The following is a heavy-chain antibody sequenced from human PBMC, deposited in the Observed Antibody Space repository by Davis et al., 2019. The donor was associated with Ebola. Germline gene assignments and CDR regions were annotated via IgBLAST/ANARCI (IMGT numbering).Heavy chain of an antibody. V-gene: IGHV3-74*01. D-gene: IGHD1-26*01. CDR3: ALEGYYDAFDI. CDR1: GFTFSNYW. CDR2: INSDGSST. Sequence: GESLKISCAASGFTFSNYWMHWVRQAPGKGLVWVSRINSDGSSTSYADSVKGRFTISRDNTKNTLYLQMNSLRAEDTAVYYCALEGYYDAFDIWGQGTMVTVFS. J-gene: IGHJ3*02.